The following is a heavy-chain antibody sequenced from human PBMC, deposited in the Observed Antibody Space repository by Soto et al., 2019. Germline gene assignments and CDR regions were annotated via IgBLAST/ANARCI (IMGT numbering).Heavy chain of an antibody. V-gene: IGHV4-59*01. CDR2: IYSSGST. CDR3: ATGRDWFAP. J-gene: IGHJ5*02. CDR1: GGSISNYY. Sequence: SETLSLTCTVSGGSISNYYWNWIRQSPGKGLEWIGYIYSSGSTHYNPSLQNRVTISIDTSKNQVSLKVNSVTAADTAVYYCATGRDWFAPWGQGTLVTVSS. D-gene: IGHD2-15*01.